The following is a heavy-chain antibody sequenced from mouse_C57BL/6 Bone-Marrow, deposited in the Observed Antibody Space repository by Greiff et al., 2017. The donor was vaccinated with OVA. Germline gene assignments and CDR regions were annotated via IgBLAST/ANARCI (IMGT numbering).Heavy chain of an antibody. V-gene: IGHV1-63*01. Sequence: VQLQQSGAELVRPGTSVKMSCKASGYTFTNYWIGWAKQRPGHGLEWIGDIYPGGGYTNYNEKFKGKATLTADKSSSTAYMQFSSLTSEDSAIYYCARRGDYGEGRYAMDYWGQGTSVTVSS. CDR3: ARRGDYGEGRYAMDY. J-gene: IGHJ4*01. CDR2: IYPGGGYT. D-gene: IGHD2-4*01. CDR1: GYTFTNYW.